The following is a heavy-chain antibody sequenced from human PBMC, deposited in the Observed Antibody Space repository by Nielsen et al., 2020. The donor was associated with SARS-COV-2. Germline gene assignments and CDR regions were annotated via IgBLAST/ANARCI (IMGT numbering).Heavy chain of an antibody. D-gene: IGHD2-2*02. CDR1: GYTFTSYG. Sequence: VSVKVSCKASGYTFTSYGISWVRQAPGQGLEWMGWISAYNGNTNYAQKLQGRVTMTTDTSTSTAYMELRSLRSDDTAVYYCARDLYCSSTSCYRAFRFDPWGQGTLVTVSS. CDR2: ISAYNGNT. CDR3: ARDLYCSSTSCYRAFRFDP. J-gene: IGHJ5*02. V-gene: IGHV1-18*04.